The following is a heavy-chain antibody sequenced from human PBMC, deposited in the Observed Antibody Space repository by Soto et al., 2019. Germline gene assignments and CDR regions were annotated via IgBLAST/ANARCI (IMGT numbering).Heavy chain of an antibody. V-gene: IGHV4-59*08. CDR1: GCSISSYY. CDR3: ARGWITIFGVVTPNWFAP. D-gene: IGHD3-3*01. J-gene: IGHJ5*02. Sequence: SETLSLTCTVYGCSISSYYWSWIRQPPGKGLEWIGYIYYSGSTNYNPSLKSRVTISVDTSKNQFSLKLSSVTAADTAVYYCARGWITIFGVVTPNWFAPPGQGTSVPVDS. CDR2: IYYSGST.